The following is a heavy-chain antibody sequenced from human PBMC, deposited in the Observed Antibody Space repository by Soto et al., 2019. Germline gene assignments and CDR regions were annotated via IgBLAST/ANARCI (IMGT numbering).Heavy chain of an antibody. Sequence: PGGSLRLSCAASGFTFSSYGMHWVRQAPGKGLEWVAVISYDGSNKYYADSVKGRFTISRDNSKNTLYLQMNSLRAEDTAVYYCARDSSGQLHYWGQGTLVTVSS. CDR2: ISYDGSNK. CDR3: ARDSSGQLHY. CDR1: GFTFSSYG. V-gene: IGHV3-30*03. D-gene: IGHD3-10*01. J-gene: IGHJ4*02.